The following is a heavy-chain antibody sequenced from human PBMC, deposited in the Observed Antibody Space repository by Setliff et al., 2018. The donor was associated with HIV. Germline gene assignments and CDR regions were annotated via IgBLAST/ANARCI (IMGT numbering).Heavy chain of an antibody. J-gene: IGHJ4*02. CDR1: GFTFSSYW. Sequence: GGSLRLSCAASGFTFSSYWMSWVRQAPGKGLEWVANIKQDASEKYYADSVTGRFTISRDNAKNSLYLQMNSLTAEDTAVYYCARDVSWRVRTYIDYWGQGALVTVSS. CDR3: ARDVSWRVRTYIDY. V-gene: IGHV3-7*01. CDR2: IKQDASEK. D-gene: IGHD3-3*01.